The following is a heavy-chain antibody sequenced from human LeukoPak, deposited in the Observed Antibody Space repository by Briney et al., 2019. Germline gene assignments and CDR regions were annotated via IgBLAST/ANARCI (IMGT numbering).Heavy chain of an antibody. Sequence: GGSLRLSCAASGFTFNTYAMTWVRQAPGKGLEWVSSISASGGNTYYPDSVKGRLTISRDNTKNALYLQMNSLRAEDAAVYYCAKGSPHQYSSSWPSNFGSWGQGTLVTVSS. D-gene: IGHD6-13*01. J-gene: IGHJ4*02. CDR2: ISASGGNT. CDR1: GFTFNTYA. V-gene: IGHV3-23*01. CDR3: AKGSPHQYSSSWPSNFGS.